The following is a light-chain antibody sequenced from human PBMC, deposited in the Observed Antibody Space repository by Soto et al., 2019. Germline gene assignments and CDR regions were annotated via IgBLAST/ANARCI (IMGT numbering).Light chain of an antibody. CDR1: QDIYRL. CDR3: LQAGAFPLT. J-gene: IGKJ1*01. CDR2: DAS. V-gene: IGKV1-12*01. Sequence: DIQVTQSPSSVSASIGDRVTITCRASQDIYRLLAWYQQKPGKAPKLLIHDASNLRSGLPSRFSGSRSGTDFTLTISNLQPQDSATYSGLQAGAFPLTLGQGTNVEIK.